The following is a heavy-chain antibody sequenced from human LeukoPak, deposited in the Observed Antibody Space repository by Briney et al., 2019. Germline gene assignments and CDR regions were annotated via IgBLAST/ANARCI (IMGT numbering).Heavy chain of an antibody. CDR3: ARENPGVPFDY. CDR2: INPNSGDT. Sequence: ASVKVSCKASGYTFTDFYLHWVRQAPGQGLEWMGWINPNSGDTNYAQKFQARVTMTRDTSINTAYMELSGLKCDDTAVYFCARENPGVPFDYWGQGTLVTVSS. V-gene: IGHV1-2*02. D-gene: IGHD3-3*01. J-gene: IGHJ4*02. CDR1: GYTFTDFY.